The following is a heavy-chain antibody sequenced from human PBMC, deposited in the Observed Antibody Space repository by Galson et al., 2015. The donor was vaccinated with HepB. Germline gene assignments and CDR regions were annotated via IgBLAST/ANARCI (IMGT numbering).Heavy chain of an antibody. D-gene: IGHD5-18*01. CDR3: AKDSAMANRYYYYYMDV. CDR2: ISYDGSNK. Sequence: SLRLSCAASGFTFSSYAMHWVRQAPGKGLEWVAVISYDGSNKYYADSVKGRFTISRDNSKNTLYLQMNSLRAEDTAVYYCAKDSAMANRYYYYYMDVRGKGTTVTVSS. CDR1: GFTFSSYA. J-gene: IGHJ6*03. V-gene: IGHV3-30*04.